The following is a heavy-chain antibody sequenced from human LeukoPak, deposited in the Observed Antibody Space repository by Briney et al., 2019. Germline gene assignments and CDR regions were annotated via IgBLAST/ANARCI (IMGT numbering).Heavy chain of an antibody. CDR2: IKVDGSEQ. D-gene: IGHD2-2*01. J-gene: IGHJ4*02. Sequence: PGGSLRLSCAASGFTLSSYWMSWLRQAPGKGLEWVANIKVDGSEQYYVGSVKGRFNISRDNANSSLYLQMNSLRDEDTAVYYCARFSSRRYYFDYWGQGPLVTVSS. CDR1: GFTLSSYW. CDR3: ARFSSRRYYFDY. V-gene: IGHV3-7*01.